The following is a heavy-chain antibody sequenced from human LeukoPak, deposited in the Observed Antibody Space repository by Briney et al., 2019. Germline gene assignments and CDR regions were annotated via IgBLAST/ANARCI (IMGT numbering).Heavy chain of an antibody. CDR2: IYYSGTT. J-gene: IGHJ6*02. D-gene: IGHD5-18*01. CDR1: GDSINNYY. CDR3: ARVGNRGYSYGRPYYYYGMDV. Sequence: SETLSLTCTVSGDSINNYYWSWIRQPPGKGLEWIGYIYYSGTTNYNPSLKSRVSISVDTSKKQFSLKLSSVTAADTAVYYCARVGNRGYSYGRPYYYYGMDVWGQGTTVTVSS. V-gene: IGHV4-59*01.